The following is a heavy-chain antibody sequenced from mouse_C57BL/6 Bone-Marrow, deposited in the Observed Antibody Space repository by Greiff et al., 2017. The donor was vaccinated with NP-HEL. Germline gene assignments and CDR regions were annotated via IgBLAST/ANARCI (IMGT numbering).Heavy chain of an antibody. CDR2: IRNKANGYTT. CDR3: ARANWDGFAY. Sequence: EVMLVESGGGLVQPGGSLSLSCAASGFTFTDYYMSWVRQPPGKALEWLGFIRNKANGYTTEYSASVKGRFTISRDNSQSILYLQMNALRAEDSATYYFARANWDGFAYWGQGTLVTVSA. V-gene: IGHV7-3*01. D-gene: IGHD4-1*01. CDR1: GFTFTDYY. J-gene: IGHJ3*01.